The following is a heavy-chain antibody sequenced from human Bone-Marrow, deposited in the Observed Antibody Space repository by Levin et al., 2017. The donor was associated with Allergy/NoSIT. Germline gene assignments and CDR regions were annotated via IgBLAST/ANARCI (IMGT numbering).Heavy chain of an antibody. V-gene: IGHV3-23*01. CDR2: ITYSGADT. Sequence: TGGSLRLSCVTSGITFRNFDMAWVRQAPGKGLEWVSLITYSGADTYYADSVKGRFSISRDNYKNTLYLQMVSLRAEDTALYYCTKVGTKPAGTVDVWGQGTLVTVSS. CDR1: GITFRNFD. CDR3: TKVGTKPAGTVDV. J-gene: IGHJ4*02. D-gene: IGHD6-13*01.